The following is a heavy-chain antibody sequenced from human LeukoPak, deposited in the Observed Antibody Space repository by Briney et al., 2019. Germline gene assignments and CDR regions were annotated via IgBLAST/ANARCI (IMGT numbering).Heavy chain of an antibody. V-gene: IGHV3-74*01. CDR1: RFTFSSYC. CDR3: ARAKGIFDPFDY. CDR2: INTDGSST. J-gene: IGHJ4*02. D-gene: IGHD3-3*01. Sequence: GGSLRLSCAASRFTFSSYCMHWVRQAPEKGLVWVSRINTDGSSTSYADSVKGRFTISRDNAKNTLYLQMNSLRAEDTAVYYCARAKGIFDPFDYWGQGTLVTVSS.